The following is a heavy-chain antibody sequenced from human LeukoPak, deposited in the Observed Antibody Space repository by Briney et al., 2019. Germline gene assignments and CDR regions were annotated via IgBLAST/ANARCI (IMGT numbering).Heavy chain of an antibody. CDR3: ARDYSAWYYDSSGYYSWFDP. CDR2: IYYSGST. CDR1: GGSISSGDYY. J-gene: IGHJ5*02. D-gene: IGHD3-22*01. V-gene: IGHV4-30-4*08. Sequence: SETLSLTCTVSGGSISSGDYYWSWIRQPPGKGLEWIGYIYYSGSTYYNPSLKSRVTISVDTSKNQFSLKLSSVTAADTAVYYCARDYSAWYYDSSGYYSWFDPWVQGTLVTVSS.